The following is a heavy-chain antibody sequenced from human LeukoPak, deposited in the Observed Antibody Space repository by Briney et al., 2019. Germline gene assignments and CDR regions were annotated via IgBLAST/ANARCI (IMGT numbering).Heavy chain of an antibody. D-gene: IGHD3-22*01. CDR1: GYTFTSYG. CDR3: ARGYYYDSSGYYGGVGGLDY. V-gene: IGHV1-18*01. CDR2: ISAYNGNT. Sequence: ASVKVSCKASGYTFTSYGISWVRQAPGQGLEWMGWISAYNGNTNYAQKLQGRVTMTTDTSTSTAYMELRSLRSDDTAVYYCARGYYYDSSGYYGGVGGLDYRGQGTLVTVSS. J-gene: IGHJ4*02.